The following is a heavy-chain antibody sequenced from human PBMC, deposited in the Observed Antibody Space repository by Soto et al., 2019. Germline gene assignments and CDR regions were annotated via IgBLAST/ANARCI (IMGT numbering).Heavy chain of an antibody. Sequence: QPGGSLRLSCAASGFTFSSYGMHWVRQAPGKGLEWVAVISYDGSNKYYADSVKGRFTISRDNSKNTLYLQMNSLRAEDTAVYYCAKVVVAAARFGMDVWGQGTTVTVSS. CDR2: ISYDGSNK. D-gene: IGHD6-13*01. J-gene: IGHJ6*02. CDR3: AKVVVAAARFGMDV. V-gene: IGHV3-30*18. CDR1: GFTFSSYG.